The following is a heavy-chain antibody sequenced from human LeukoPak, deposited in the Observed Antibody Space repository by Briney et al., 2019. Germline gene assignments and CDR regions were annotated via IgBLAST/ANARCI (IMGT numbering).Heavy chain of an antibody. Sequence: SETLSLTCAVYGGSFSGYYWSWIRQPPGKGLEWIGEINHSGSTNYNPSLKSRVTISVDTSKNQFSLKLSSVTAAGTAVYYCARNPISRTRYYYGSGSYFDYWGQGTLVTVSS. CDR2: INHSGST. V-gene: IGHV4-34*01. J-gene: IGHJ4*02. CDR3: ARNPISRTRYYYGSGSYFDY. D-gene: IGHD3-10*01. CDR1: GGSFSGYY.